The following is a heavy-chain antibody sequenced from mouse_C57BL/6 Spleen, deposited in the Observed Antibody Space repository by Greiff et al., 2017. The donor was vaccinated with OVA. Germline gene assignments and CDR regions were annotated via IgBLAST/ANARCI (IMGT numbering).Heavy chain of an antibody. CDR3: ARPYYSNYNYYAMDY. V-gene: IGHV1-59*01. D-gene: IGHD2-5*01. CDR1: GYTFTSYW. Sequence: QVQLQQPGAELVRPGTSVKLSCKASGYTFTSYWMHWVKQRPGQGLEWIGVIDPSDSYTNYNQKFKGKATLTVDTSSSTAYMQLSSLTSDDSAVYYCARPYYSNYNYYAMDYWGQGTSVTVSS. J-gene: IGHJ4*01. CDR2: IDPSDSYT.